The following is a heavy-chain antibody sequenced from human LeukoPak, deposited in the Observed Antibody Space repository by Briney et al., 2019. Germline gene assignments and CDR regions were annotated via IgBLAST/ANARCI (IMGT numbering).Heavy chain of an antibody. Sequence: SQTLSLTCTVSGGSVSSGSYYWSWIRQPAGKGLEWIGRIYSSGSTNYNPSLKSRVTISVDTSKNQFSLRLSSVTAADTAVYYCARGGYCGGDCYFYYWGQGTLVTVSS. CDR3: ARGGYCGGDCYFYY. V-gene: IGHV4-61*02. CDR1: GGSVSSGSYY. J-gene: IGHJ4*02. D-gene: IGHD2-21*02. CDR2: IYSSGST.